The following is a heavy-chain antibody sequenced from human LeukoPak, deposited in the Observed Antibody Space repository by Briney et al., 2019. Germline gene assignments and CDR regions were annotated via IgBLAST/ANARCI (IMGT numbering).Heavy chain of an antibody. D-gene: IGHD3-3*01. CDR3: ARDGEYYDFWSGYLYYFDY. Sequence: GGSLRLSCAASGFTFSSYSMNWVRQAPGKGLEWVSSISSSSSYIYYADSVKGRFTISRDNAKNSLYLQMSSLRAEDTAVYYCARDGEYYDFWSGYLYYFDYWGQGTLVTVSS. V-gene: IGHV3-21*01. CDR2: ISSSSSYI. J-gene: IGHJ4*02. CDR1: GFTFSSYS.